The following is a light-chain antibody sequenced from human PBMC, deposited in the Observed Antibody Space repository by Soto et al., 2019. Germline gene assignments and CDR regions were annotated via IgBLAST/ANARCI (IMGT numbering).Light chain of an antibody. V-gene: IGKV3-20*01. CDR3: QQYGSSPPIT. CDR2: GAS. Sequence: ESVLTQSPGTLSLSPGERATLSCRASQIISNNYLAWYQQKPGQAPRLLIYGASNRATGIPDRFSGSGSGTDFTLTISRLEPEDFAVYYCQQYGSSPPITFGQGTRLEIK. CDR1: QIISNNY. J-gene: IGKJ5*01.